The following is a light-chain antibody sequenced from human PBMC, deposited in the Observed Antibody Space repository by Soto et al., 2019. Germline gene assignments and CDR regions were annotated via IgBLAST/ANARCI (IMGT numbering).Light chain of an antibody. V-gene: IGLV8-61*01. J-gene: IGLJ3*02. CDR3: VLYMGSGISV. CDR2: NTN. CDR1: SGSVSTSYY. Sequence: QTVVTQEPSFSVSPGRTVTLTCGLSSGSVSTSYYPSWYQQTPGQAPRTLIYNTNTCSSGVPDRFSGSILGNKAALTITGAQADDESDYYCVLYMGSGISVFGGGTKLTVL.